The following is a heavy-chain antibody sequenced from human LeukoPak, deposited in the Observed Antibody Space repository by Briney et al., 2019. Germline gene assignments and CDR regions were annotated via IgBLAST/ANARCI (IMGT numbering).Heavy chain of an antibody. J-gene: IGHJ4*02. V-gene: IGHV3-23*01. CDR1: GFTFSSYG. CDR2: ISGSGGST. CDR3: AKSKQLAPWDY. D-gene: IGHD1-1*01. Sequence: GGSLRLSCAASGFTFSSYGMSWVRQAPGKVLEWVSAISGSGGSTYYADSVKGRFTISRDNSKNTLYLQMNSLRAEDTAVYYCAKSKQLAPWDYWGQGTLITVSS.